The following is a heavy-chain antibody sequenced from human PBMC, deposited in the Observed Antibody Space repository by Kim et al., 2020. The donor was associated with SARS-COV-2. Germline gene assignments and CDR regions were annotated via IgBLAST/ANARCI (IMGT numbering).Heavy chain of an antibody. V-gene: IGHV3-11*01. Sequence: GGSLRLSCAASGFTFSDYYMSWIRQAPGKGLEWVSYISSSGSTIYYADSVKGRFTISRDNAKNSLYLQMNSLRAEDTAVYYCARGGEGYCSSTSCHTSNYYYYGMDVWGQGTTVTVSS. CDR2: ISSSGSTI. J-gene: IGHJ6*02. CDR3: ARGGEGYCSSTSCHTSNYYYYGMDV. CDR1: GFTFSDYY. D-gene: IGHD2-2*01.